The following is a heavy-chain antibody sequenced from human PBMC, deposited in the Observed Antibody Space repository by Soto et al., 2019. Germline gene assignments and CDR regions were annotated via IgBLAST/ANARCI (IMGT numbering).Heavy chain of an antibody. CDR2: INAGNGYT. V-gene: IGHV1-3*01. Sequence: GASVKVSCKASGYTFSKYILHWVRQAPGQRLEWMGWINAGNGYTKYSRKFQGRVTITRDTSANTASMELNSLRSEDTAVYYCARVRSLYYGMDVWGQGTTVTVSS. CDR1: GYTFSKYI. J-gene: IGHJ6*02. CDR3: ARVRSLYYGMDV. D-gene: IGHD3-10*01.